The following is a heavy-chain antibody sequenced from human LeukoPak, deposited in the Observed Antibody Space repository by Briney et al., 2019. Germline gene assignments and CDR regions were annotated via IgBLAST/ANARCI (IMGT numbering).Heavy chain of an antibody. CDR2: IIPILGIA. CDR3: AKDNLLGYSSGLYSPPYYYGMDV. CDR1: GGTFSSYA. Sequence: SVKVSCKASGGTFSSYAISWVRQAPGQGLEWMGRIIPILGIANYAQKFQGRVTITADKSTSTAYMELSSLRAEDTALYYCAKDNLLGYSSGLYSPPYYYGMDVWGQGTTVTVSS. V-gene: IGHV1-69*04. D-gene: IGHD6-19*01. J-gene: IGHJ6*02.